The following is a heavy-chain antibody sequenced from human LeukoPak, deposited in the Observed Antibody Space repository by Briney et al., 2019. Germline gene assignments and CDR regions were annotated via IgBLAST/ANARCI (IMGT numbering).Heavy chain of an antibody. J-gene: IGHJ5*02. V-gene: IGHV4-4*07. Sequence: SETLSLTCTVSGGSISNYYWSWIRQPAGKGLEWIGRIYTSGSPNYNPSLKSRVTMSLDTSKNQFSLKLSSVTAADTAVYYCAREIRAYYYDSSGYDPPNWFDPWGQGTLVTVSS. CDR2: IYTSGSP. D-gene: IGHD3-22*01. CDR3: AREIRAYYYDSSGYDPPNWFDP. CDR1: GGSISNYY.